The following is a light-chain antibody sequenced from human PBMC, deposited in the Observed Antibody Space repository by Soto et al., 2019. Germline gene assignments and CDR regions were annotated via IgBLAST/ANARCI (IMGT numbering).Light chain of an antibody. Sequence: DIQMTQSPSTLSASVGDRVTITCRASQSISSWLAWYQQKPGKAPKLLIYKASTLKSGVPSRFSGSGSGTEFTLTISSLQPDDFATYYCQQLHGYPITFGQGTRLEI. CDR1: QSISSW. CDR2: KAS. V-gene: IGKV1-5*03. J-gene: IGKJ5*01. CDR3: QQLHGYPIT.